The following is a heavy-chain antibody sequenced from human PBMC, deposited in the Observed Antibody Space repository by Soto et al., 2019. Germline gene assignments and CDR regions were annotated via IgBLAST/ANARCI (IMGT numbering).Heavy chain of an antibody. Sequence: LETHPLTSTVSGGSSISYYWSWIRQPTGKGLEWIGYIYYSGSTNYNPSLKSRVTISVDTSKNQFSLKLSSVTAADTAVYYCARVSIVATISDVYYFDYWGQGTLVTVSS. CDR3: ARVSIVATISDVYYFDY. D-gene: IGHD5-12*01. CDR1: GGSSISYY. V-gene: IGHV4-59*01. CDR2: IYYSGST. J-gene: IGHJ4*02.